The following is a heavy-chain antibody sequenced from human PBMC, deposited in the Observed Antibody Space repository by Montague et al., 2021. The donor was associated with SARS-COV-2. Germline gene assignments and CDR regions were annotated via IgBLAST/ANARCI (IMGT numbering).Heavy chain of an antibody. CDR1: GGSMSSGGYS. J-gene: IGHJ4*02. D-gene: IGHD1-26*01. CDR2: IYHSGST. V-gene: IGHV4-30-2*01. CDR3: ARAARYSGSSEGLYFDY. Sequence: TLSLTCAVSGGSMSSGGYSWSWIRQPPGKGLEWIGYIYHSGSTYYNPSLKSRVTISVDRSKNQFSLKLSSVTAADTAVYYCARAARYSGSSEGLYFDYWGQGTLVTVSS.